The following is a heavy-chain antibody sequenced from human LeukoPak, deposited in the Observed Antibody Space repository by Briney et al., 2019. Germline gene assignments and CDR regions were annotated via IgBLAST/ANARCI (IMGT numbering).Heavy chain of an antibody. CDR3: ARHIAAAGTVDP. D-gene: IGHD6-13*01. CDR1: GYSFTSYW. J-gene: IGHJ5*02. CDR2: IYPGDSDA. Sequence: GESLKISCKGSGYSFTSYWIGWVRQMPGKGLEWMGIIYPGDSDARYSPSFQGQVTISADKSISTAYLQWSSLKAPDTATYYCARHIAAAGTVDPWGQGTLVTVSS. V-gene: IGHV5-51*01.